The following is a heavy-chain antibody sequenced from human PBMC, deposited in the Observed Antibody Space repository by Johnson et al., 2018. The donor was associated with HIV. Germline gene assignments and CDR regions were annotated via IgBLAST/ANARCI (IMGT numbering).Heavy chain of an antibody. CDR2: ISYDGSNK. Sequence: QVQLVESGGGVVQPGSSLRLSCAASGFTFSNYAMSWVRQAPGKGLEWVTVISYDGSNKYYADSVKGRFTISRDNSKNTLYLQVNSLSDEDTAVYYCAREKPGTPRDAFDIWGQGTMVTVSS. CDR1: GFTFSNYA. CDR3: AREKPGTPRDAFDI. V-gene: IGHV3-30*04. J-gene: IGHJ3*02.